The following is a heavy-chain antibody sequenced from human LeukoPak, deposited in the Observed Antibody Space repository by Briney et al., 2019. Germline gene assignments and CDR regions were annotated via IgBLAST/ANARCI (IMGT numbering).Heavy chain of an antibody. V-gene: IGHV4-30-4*01. Sequence: PSKTLSLTCTVSGGSISSGDCYWSWIRQPPGKGLEWIGYIYYSGSTYYNPSLKSRVTISVDTSKNQFSLKLSSVTAADTAVYYCARDLNGHYGSGTSYFDYWGQGTLVTVSS. CDR1: GGSISSGDCY. D-gene: IGHD3-10*01. J-gene: IGHJ4*02. CDR3: ARDLNGHYGSGTSYFDY. CDR2: IYYSGST.